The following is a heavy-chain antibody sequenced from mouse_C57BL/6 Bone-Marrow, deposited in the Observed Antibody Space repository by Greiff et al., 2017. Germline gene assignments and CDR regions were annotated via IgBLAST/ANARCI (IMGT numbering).Heavy chain of an antibody. J-gene: IGHJ1*03. CDR2: IYPGDGDT. CDR1: GYAFSSSR. CDR3: ARRAYLYYYGPNWYFDV. D-gene: IGHD1-1*01. V-gene: IGHV1-82*01. Sequence: QVQLMESGPELVKPGASVKISCKASGYAFSSSRMTWVKQRPGKGLEWIGRIYPGDGDTNYNGKVKGQATMTTDKSSSTPYMQLSRLTSEDSAVSGCARRAYLYYYGPNWYFDVWGTGTTVTVSS.